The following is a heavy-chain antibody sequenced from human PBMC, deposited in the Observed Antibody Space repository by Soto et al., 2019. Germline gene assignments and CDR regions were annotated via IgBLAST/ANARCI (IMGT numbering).Heavy chain of an antibody. CDR3: ARDGVVLPAAPMGMDV. D-gene: IGHD2-2*01. Sequence: QVQLVQSGAEVKKPGASVRVSCQASGYTFTNYDINWVRQAAGQGLEWMGWLNLNSGIAGYAHKLQGRVTITRNISISTAYMDLNSLSSDDTAVYYCARDGVVLPAAPMGMDVWGQGTPVTVSS. V-gene: IGHV1-8*01. J-gene: IGHJ6*02. CDR1: GYTFTNYD. CDR2: LNLNSGIA.